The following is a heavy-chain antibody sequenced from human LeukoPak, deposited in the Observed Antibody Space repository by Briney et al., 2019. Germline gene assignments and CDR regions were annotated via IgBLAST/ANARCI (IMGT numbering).Heavy chain of an antibody. V-gene: IGHV3-21*01. CDR1: GYTFSHYS. CDR3: VSGNDPDSTWENYRLDAFDI. J-gene: IGHJ3*02. Sequence: GGSLRLSCAASGYTFSHYSVNWVRQAPGKGLEWVSSISSTSDYIYYADSVKGRFTISKDNTKSSLYLQMNSPRAEDTAVYYCVSGNDPDSTWENYRLDAFDIWGQGTTVIVSP. CDR2: ISSTSDYI. D-gene: IGHD3-16*02.